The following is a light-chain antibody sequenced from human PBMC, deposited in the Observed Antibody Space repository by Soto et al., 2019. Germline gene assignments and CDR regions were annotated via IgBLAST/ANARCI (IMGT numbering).Light chain of an antibody. V-gene: IGKV1-5*03. J-gene: IGKJ5*01. CDR2: EAS. CDR1: QGVSTW. CDR3: QQSYSTPIT. Sequence: IQLTQSPSTLSGSVGDRVTITCRASQGVSTWLAWYQQRPSQAPKLLVYEASKLQSGVPSRFSASGSGTDFTLTISNLQPGDFATYYCQQSYSTPITFGQGTRLEIK.